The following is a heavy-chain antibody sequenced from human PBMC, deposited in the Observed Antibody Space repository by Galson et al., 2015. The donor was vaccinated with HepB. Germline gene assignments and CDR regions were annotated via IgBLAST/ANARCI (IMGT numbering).Heavy chain of an antibody. J-gene: IGHJ4*02. Sequence: SLRLSCAASGFTFSSYAMSWVRQAPGKGLEWVSAISGSGGSTYYADSVKGRFTISRDNSKNTLYPQMNSLRAEDTAVYYCAKDMGGVPAAFDYWGQGTLVTVSS. CDR2: ISGSGGST. D-gene: IGHD2-2*01. CDR1: GFTFSSYA. CDR3: AKDMGGVPAAFDY. V-gene: IGHV3-23*01.